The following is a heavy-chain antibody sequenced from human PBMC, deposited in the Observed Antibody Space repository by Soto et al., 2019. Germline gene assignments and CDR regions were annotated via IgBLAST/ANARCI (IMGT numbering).Heavy chain of an antibody. D-gene: IGHD3-22*01. V-gene: IGHV3-23*01. CDR1: GFTFSSYA. CDR3: AKDLGWLLLLGFGSGAFDI. Sequence: PGGSLRLSCAASGFTFSSYAMSWVRQAPGKGLEWVSAISGSGGSTYYADSVKGRFTISRDNSKNTLYLQMNSLRAEDTAVYYCAKDLGWLLLLGFGSGAFDIWGQGTMVTVSS. CDR2: ISGSGGST. J-gene: IGHJ3*02.